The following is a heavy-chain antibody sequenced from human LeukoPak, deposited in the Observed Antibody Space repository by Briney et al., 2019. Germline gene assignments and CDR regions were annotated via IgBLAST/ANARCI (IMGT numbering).Heavy chain of an antibody. V-gene: IGHV3-74*01. Sequence: GGSLRLSCAASGFTFSNYWMHWVRQAPGEGLGWVSRINSDGTITNYADSVKGRFTISRDNAKNTLYLQMNSLRAEDTAVYYCVREDRGHSYGFFDSWGQGTLVTVSS. CDR3: VREDRGHSYGFFDS. J-gene: IGHJ4*02. D-gene: IGHD5-18*01. CDR2: INSDGTIT. CDR1: GFTFSNYW.